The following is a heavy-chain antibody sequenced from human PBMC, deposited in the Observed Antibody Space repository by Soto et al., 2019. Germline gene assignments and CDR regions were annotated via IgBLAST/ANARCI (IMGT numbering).Heavy chain of an antibody. CDR1: GFSLSTSGVG. CDR2: IYWDDDK. CDR3: AHKGAGYRGFKY. Sequence: KESGPTLVKPTQTLTLACTFSGFSLSTSGVGVGWIRQPPGKALEWLALIYWDDDKRYSPSLKSRLTITKDTSKNQVVLTMTSMDPVDTATYSCAHKGAGYRGFKYWGQGTLVTVSS. V-gene: IGHV2-5*02. D-gene: IGHD5-12*01. J-gene: IGHJ4*02.